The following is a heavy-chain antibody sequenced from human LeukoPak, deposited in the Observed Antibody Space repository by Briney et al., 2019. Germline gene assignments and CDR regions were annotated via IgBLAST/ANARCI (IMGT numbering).Heavy chain of an antibody. CDR1: GGSISSSSYY. CDR3: ARGGYSGSYYIRFDP. J-gene: IGHJ5*02. CDR2: IYYSGST. Sequence: SETLSLTCTVSGGSISSSSYYWSWIRQPPGKGLEWIGYIYYSGSTNYNPSLKSRVTISVDTSKNQFSLKLSSVTAADTAVYYCARGGYSGSYYIRFDPWGQGTLVTVSS. D-gene: IGHD1-26*01. V-gene: IGHV4-61*01.